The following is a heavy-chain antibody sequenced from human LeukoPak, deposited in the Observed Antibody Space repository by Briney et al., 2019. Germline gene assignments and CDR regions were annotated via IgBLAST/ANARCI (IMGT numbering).Heavy chain of an antibody. J-gene: IGHJ4*02. D-gene: IGHD5-18*01. V-gene: IGHV3-7*01. CDR2: MKQDGSEI. Sequence: GGSLRLSCAASGFTFSSYAMSWVRQAPGKGLEWVANMKQDGSEIYYVDSVKGRFTISRDNADNSLYLQMNSLRAEDTAVYYCARESTYSYAYALDYWGQGTLVTVSS. CDR3: ARESTYSYAYALDY. CDR1: GFTFSSYA.